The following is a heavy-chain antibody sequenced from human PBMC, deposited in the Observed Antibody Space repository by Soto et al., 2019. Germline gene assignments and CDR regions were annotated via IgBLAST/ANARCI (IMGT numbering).Heavy chain of an antibody. J-gene: IGHJ4*02. CDR2: IYSGGST. CDR3: ARQGYNYGGGYFDY. D-gene: IGHD5-18*01. CDR1: GVTVSSNY. Sequence: EVQLVESGGGLFQPGGSLRRSCAPSGVTVSSNYMSWVRQAPGKGLEWVSVIYSGGSTYYADSVKGRFTIYRDNSKNTLYLQRNSLRAEDTAVYYCARQGYNYGGGYFDYWGQGTLVTVSS. V-gene: IGHV3-66*04.